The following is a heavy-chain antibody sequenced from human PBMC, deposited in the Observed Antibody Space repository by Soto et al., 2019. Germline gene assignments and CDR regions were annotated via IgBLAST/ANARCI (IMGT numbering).Heavy chain of an antibody. CDR2: INGDGRTT. V-gene: IGHV3-74*01. J-gene: IGHJ4*02. CDR3: ARAPHYGGNSGPEDS. Sequence: EVELVESGGGVAQPGGSLRLSCAVSGFTFSHYWMHWVRQAPGGGLEWVSGINGDGRTTNYAESVKGRFTISRENAKNTMSLQMTSLRDADTAVYFCARAPHYGGNSGPEDSWGQGTLVTVSS. CDR1: GFTFSHYW. D-gene: IGHD2-21*02.